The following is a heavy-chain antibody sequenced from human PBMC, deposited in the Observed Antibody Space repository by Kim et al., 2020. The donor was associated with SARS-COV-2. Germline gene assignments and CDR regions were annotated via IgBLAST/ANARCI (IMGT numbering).Heavy chain of an antibody. V-gene: IGHV3-21*01. CDR3: ARNYYDFWSGSIIGEGY. CDR2: ISSSSSYI. CDR1: GFTFSSYS. J-gene: IGHJ4*02. Sequence: GGSLRLSCAASGFTFSSYSMNWVRQAPGKGLEWVSSISSSSSYIYYADSVKGRFTISRDNAKNSLYLQMNSLRAEDTAVYYCARNYYDFWSGSIIGEGYWGQGTLVTVSS. D-gene: IGHD3-3*01.